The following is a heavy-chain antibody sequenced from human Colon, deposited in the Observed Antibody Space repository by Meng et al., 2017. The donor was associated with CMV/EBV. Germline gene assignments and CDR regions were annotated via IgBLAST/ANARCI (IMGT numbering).Heavy chain of an antibody. CDR3: ANDSYTGYARGWFDP. D-gene: IGHD3-16*01. CDR1: GFSVEEYA. Sequence: SLKISCAASGFSVEEYAMHWVRQMPGKGLAWGSGISWDNNSLGYADSVKGGFSISRDSVKESVYLQMNSLRSDDTASYSCANDSYTGYARGWFDPWGQGTLVTVSS. J-gene: IGHJ5*02. V-gene: IGHV3-9*01. CDR2: ISWDNNSL.